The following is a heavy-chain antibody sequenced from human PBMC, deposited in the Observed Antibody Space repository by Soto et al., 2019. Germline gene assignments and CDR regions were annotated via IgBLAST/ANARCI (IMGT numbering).Heavy chain of an antibody. CDR1: GFTFSSYG. J-gene: IGHJ2*01. CDR3: AKGDGDSIGRWYFDL. D-gene: IGHD4-17*01. CDR2: ISYDGSNK. Sequence: QVQLVESGGGVVQPGRSLRLSCAASGFTFSSYGMHWVRQAPGKGLEWVAVISYDGSNKYYADSVKGRFTISRDNSKNTLYLQMNSLRAEDTAVYYCAKGDGDSIGRWYFDLWGRGTLVTVSS. V-gene: IGHV3-30*18.